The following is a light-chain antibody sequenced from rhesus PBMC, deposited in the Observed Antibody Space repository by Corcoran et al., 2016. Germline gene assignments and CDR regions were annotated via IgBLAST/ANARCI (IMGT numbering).Light chain of an antibody. V-gene: IGKV3S9*01. Sequence: EIVMTQSPATLSLSPGERATLPCRASQSVSSYIAWYQQKPEQAPRLLIYGASRRAPGIPDRVSGSGSGTDFSLILSSLEPDDVGVYYCQQYSNWDRSFGQGTKVEIK. J-gene: IGKJ2*01. CDR2: GAS. CDR1: QSVSSY. CDR3: QQYSNWDRS.